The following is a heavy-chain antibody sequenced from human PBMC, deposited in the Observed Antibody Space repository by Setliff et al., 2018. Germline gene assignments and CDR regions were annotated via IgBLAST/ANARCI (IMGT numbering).Heavy chain of an antibody. Sequence: SETLSLTCAVFGASISSNNWWSWVRQPPGMQLEWIGEIYHTENTNYNASLRSRVAISIDKPKSQYSLKLTSVTAADTAVYYCARTPRGGNSAFDLWGQGTMVTVSS. CDR1: GASISSNNW. D-gene: IGHD2-21*02. V-gene: IGHV4-4*02. CDR3: ARTPRGGNSAFDL. CDR2: IYHTENT. J-gene: IGHJ3*01.